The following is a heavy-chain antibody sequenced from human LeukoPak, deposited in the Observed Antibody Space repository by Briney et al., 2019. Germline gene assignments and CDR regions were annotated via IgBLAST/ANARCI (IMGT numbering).Heavy chain of an antibody. CDR1: GFTFSIYA. D-gene: IGHD3-22*01. V-gene: IGHV3-23*01. CDR3: ARDRPNYYGSDGHYYRRDGDY. J-gene: IGHJ4*02. Sequence: GGSQRLSCAASGFTFSIYAMSWVRQAPGKGRQWVSSITSRGESTWYVDSVKGRFTITRDNSENTLYLQMHSLRAEDTAVYFCARDRPNYYGSDGHYYRRDGDYWGRGTLVSVSS. CDR2: ITSRGEST.